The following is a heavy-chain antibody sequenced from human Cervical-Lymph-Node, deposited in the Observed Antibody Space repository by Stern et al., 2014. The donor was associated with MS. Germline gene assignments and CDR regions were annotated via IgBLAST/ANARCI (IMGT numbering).Heavy chain of an antibody. CDR1: DGSISSYS. CDR3: ARRHDILTATRGGAFDI. J-gene: IGHJ3*02. D-gene: IGHD3-9*01. Sequence: QLQLQESGPGLVKPSETLSLTCTVSDGSISSYSWTWIRQAPGKGLGWIGYIFDSGRTNYNPSLKSRVTISLDTSKSQFSLNLSSVTAADTAVYYCARRHDILTATRGGAFDIWGQGKMVTVSS. V-gene: IGHV4-59*01. CDR2: IFDSGRT.